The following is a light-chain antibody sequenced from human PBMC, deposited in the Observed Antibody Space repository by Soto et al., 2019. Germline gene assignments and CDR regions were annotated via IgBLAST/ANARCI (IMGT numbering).Light chain of an antibody. V-gene: IGKV1-33*01. J-gene: IGKJ3*01. CDR2: DAS. CDR1: QDITSY. CDR3: QHCDYLPI. Sequence: DIQMTQSPSSLSASVGARVTITCQASQDITSYLNWYQRKPGKAPKLLIYDASILEAGVPPRFSGSGSGTDFTLTISSLQPEDVATYYCQHCDYLPIFGPGTTVHFK.